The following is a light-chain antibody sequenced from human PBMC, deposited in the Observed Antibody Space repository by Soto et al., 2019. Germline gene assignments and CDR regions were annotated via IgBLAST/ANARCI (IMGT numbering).Light chain of an antibody. J-gene: IGKJ4*01. CDR3: QQRTYWPPLT. CDR1: HSVEKY. CDR2: DTS. Sequence: EVVLTQSPATLSLSPGERAILSCRASHSVEKYLVWYQQKPGQAPRLLIYDTSNRPTGVPARFSGSGSETDFTLTISSLEPEDFAVYYCQQRTYWPPLTFGLGTKVELK. V-gene: IGKV3-11*01.